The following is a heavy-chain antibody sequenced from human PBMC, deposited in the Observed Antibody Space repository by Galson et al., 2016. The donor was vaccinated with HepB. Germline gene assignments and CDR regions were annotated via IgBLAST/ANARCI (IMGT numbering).Heavy chain of an antibody. CDR3: ARDGGTRRNGRNFDY. V-gene: IGHV1-46*01. CDR1: GYTFTNYW. Sequence: SVKVSCKASGYTFTNYWMNWVRQAPGQGLEWMGIIDPSGGNTNYPQTFLGRISMTRDTSTGPVYMELSELTAGDTAMYFCARDGGTRRNGRNFDYWGQGTLVTVAS. D-gene: IGHD2-8*01. CDR2: IDPSGGNT. J-gene: IGHJ4*02.